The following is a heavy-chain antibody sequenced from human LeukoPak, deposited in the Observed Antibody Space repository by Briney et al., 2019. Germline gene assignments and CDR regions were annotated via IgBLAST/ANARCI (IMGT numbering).Heavy chain of an antibody. CDR2: TYYSGSS. CDR3: VRHGCSSTGCSNYYGMDV. J-gene: IGHJ6*02. D-gene: IGHD2-2*01. Sequence: PSETLSLTCTVSGGSISSSSNYWGWIRQPPGKGLEWIGNTYYSGSSYYNPSLKSRVTISVDTSKNQFSLRLSSVTAADTAAYYCVRHGCSSTGCSNYYGMDVWGQGTTVTVSS. CDR1: GGSISSSSNY. V-gene: IGHV4-39*01.